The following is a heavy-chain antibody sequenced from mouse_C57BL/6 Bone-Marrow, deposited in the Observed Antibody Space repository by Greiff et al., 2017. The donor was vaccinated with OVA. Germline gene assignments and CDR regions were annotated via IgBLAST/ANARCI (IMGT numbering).Heavy chain of an antibody. J-gene: IGHJ2*01. D-gene: IGHD2-4*01. CDR2: ISSGSSTI. V-gene: IGHV5-17*01. CDR3: ARSDYDYFDY. Sequence: EVNVVESGGGLVKPGGSLKLSCAASGFTFSDYGMHWVRQAPEKGLEWVAYISSGSSTIYYADTVKGRFTISRDNAKNTRFLQMTSLRSEDTAMYYCARSDYDYFDYWGQGTTLTVSS. CDR1: GFTFSDYG.